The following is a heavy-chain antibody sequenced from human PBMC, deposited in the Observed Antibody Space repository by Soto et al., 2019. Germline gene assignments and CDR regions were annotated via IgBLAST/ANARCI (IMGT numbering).Heavy chain of an antibody. CDR3: AKDRYSYGYEVCDY. Sequence: QVQLVESGGGVVQPGRSLRLSCAASGFTFSSYGMHWVRQAPGKGLEWVAVISYDGSNKYYADSVKGRFTISRDNSKNTLYLQMNSLRAEDTAVYYCAKDRYSYGYEVCDYWGQGTLVTVSS. CDR1: GFTFSSYG. D-gene: IGHD5-18*01. CDR2: ISYDGSNK. V-gene: IGHV3-30*18. J-gene: IGHJ4*02.